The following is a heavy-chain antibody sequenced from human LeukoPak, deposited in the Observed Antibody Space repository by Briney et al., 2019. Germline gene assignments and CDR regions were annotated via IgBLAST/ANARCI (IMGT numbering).Heavy chain of an antibody. CDR1: GYSFTNYW. J-gene: IGHJ6*02. CDR3: ARRGFYFYGLDV. Sequence: GESLKISCKGSGYSFTNYWVSWVRQMPGKGLEWMGRIDPSDSYTNYSPSFQGHVTISADKSISTAYLQWSSLKASDTAMYYCARRGFYFYGLDVWGQGTTATVSS. CDR2: IDPSDSYT. V-gene: IGHV5-10-1*01.